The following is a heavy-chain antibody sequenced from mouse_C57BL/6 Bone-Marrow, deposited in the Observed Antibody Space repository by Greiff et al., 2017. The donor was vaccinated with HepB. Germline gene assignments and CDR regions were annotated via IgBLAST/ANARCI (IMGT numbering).Heavy chain of an antibody. CDR2: IDPETGGT. V-gene: IGHV1-15*01. CDR3: TREGWRDFDY. J-gene: IGHJ2*01. D-gene: IGHD3-3*01. Sequence: QVQLKESGAELVRPGASVTLSCKASGYTFTDYEMHWVKQTPVHGLEWIGAIDPETGGTAYNQKFKGKAILTADKSSSTAYMELRSLTSEDSAVYYCTREGWRDFDYWGQGTTLTGSS. CDR1: GYTFTDYE.